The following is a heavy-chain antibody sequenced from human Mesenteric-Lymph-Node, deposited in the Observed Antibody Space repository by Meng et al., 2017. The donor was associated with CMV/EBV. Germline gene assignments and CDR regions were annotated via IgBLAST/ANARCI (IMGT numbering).Heavy chain of an antibody. J-gene: IGHJ6*02. Sequence: ASVKVSCKASGHRSLNYGITWVRQAPGQGLEWMGWISLYSGDANYAQKLQGRLTITADTSTNTAYMDLTNLRSDDTAVYYCASDSYGDFTSGSGLDVWGQGTTVTVSS. D-gene: IGHD4-17*01. CDR2: ISLYSGDA. CDR3: ASDSYGDFTSGSGLDV. CDR1: GHRSLNYG. V-gene: IGHV1-18*01.